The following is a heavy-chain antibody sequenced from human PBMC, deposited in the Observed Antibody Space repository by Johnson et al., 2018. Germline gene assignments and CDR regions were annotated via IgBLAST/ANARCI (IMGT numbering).Heavy chain of an antibody. CDR2: IHHSGST. CDR3: ARVDYGMDV. J-gene: IGHJ6*02. CDR1: GGSTSSFY. V-gene: IGHV4-59*01. Sequence: QVQLQESGPGLVKPSETLSLTCSVSGGSTSSFYWSWIRQSPGKGLQWIGYIHHSGSTNYNPSLKSRLSMSVDTSKNQFSLTLNSVTAADTAVYYCARVDYGMDVWGQGTTVTVSS.